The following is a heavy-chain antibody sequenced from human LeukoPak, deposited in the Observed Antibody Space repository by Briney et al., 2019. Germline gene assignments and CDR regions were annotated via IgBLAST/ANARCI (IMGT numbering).Heavy chain of an antibody. CDR1: GYSFTSYW. CDR3: ARPGTYCSGGSCYPTKGYYFDY. D-gene: IGHD2-15*01. V-gene: IGHV5-51*01. J-gene: IGHJ4*02. Sequence: GESLKISCKGSGYSFTSYWIGWVRQMPGKGLEWMGIIYPGDSDTRYSPSFQGQVTNSADKSISTAYLQWSSLKASDTAMYYCARPGTYCSGGSCYPTKGYYFDYWGQGTLVTVSS. CDR2: IYPGDSDT.